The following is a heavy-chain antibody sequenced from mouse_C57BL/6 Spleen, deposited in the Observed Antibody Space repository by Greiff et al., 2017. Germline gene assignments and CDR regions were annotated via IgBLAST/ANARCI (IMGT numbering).Heavy chain of an antibody. CDR1: GYTFTSYW. Sequence: QVQLQQPGAELVKPGASVKLSCKASGYTFTSYWMHWVKQRPGQGLEWIGMIHPNSGSTNYNQKFKSKATLTVDNSSSTADMQLSSLTSEDSAVYYCARENLTTVYAMAYWGQGTLVTVSA. D-gene: IGHD1-1*01. CDR3: ARENLTTVYAMAY. J-gene: IGHJ3*01. V-gene: IGHV1-64*01. CDR2: IHPNSGST.